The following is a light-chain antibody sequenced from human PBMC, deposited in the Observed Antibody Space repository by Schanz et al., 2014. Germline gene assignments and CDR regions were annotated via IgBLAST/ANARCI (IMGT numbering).Light chain of an antibody. V-gene: IGLV2-14*01. CDR2: DVS. Sequence: QSALTQPRSVSGSPGQSVTISCTGTSSDVGGYNYVSWYQQHPGKAPKLMIYDVSNRPSGVSNRFSGSKSGNTASLTISGLQAEDEADYYCSSYTSSRGVLFGGGTKLTVL. J-gene: IGLJ2*01. CDR3: SSYTSSRGVL. CDR1: SSDVGGYNY.